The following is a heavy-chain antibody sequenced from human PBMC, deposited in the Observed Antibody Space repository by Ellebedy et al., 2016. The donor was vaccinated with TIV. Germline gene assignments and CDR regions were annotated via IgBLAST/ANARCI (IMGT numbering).Heavy chain of an antibody. CDR1: GYPFISYG. J-gene: IGHJ4*02. CDR3: ARFESGLFDS. V-gene: IGHV1-18*01. Sequence: AAPVKVSCKASGYPFISYGITWARQAPGQGLEWMGWISGYNGNTNYAQKFQGRVTMTTDRSTSTAHMELRSLRSDDTAVYYCARFESGLFDSWGQGTPVTVSS. D-gene: IGHD1-14*01. CDR2: ISGYNGNT.